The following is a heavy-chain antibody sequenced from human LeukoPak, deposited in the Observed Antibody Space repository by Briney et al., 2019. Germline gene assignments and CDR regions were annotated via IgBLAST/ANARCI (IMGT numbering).Heavy chain of an antibody. CDR3: ARAFQSLGGLSLPDY. CDR2: IHPSTGNP. J-gene: IGHJ4*02. Sequence: ASVKVSCKASGYTFTNYAMNWVRQAPGQGLGWMGWIHPSTGNPTYAQGFTGRFVFSLDTSVSATYLQISSLKAEDTAVYYCARAFQSLGGLSLPDYWGQGTLVTVSS. V-gene: IGHV7-4-1*02. D-gene: IGHD3-16*02. CDR1: GYTFTNYA.